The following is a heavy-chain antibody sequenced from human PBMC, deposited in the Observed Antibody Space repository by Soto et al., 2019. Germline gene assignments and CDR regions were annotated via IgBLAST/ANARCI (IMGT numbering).Heavy chain of an antibody. CDR1: GFTLHRNS. CDR2: ISDAGRST. V-gene: IGHV3-23*01. J-gene: IGHJ5*02. D-gene: IGHD5-12*01. Sequence: PWGSLRLSCAASGFTLHRNSMSCVRQAPGKWLEWVSAISDAGRSTYHSDSVNGRLTISRDNSKNPLYLQMNSLRAEDTDLYYFPRAFCAGTGREVANVGPRGQGAGDTDS. CDR3: PRAFCAGTGREVANVGP.